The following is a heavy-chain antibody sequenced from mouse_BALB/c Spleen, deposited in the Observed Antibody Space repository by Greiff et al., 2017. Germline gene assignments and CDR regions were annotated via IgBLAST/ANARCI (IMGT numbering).Heavy chain of an antibody. V-gene: IGHV2-9*02. Sequence: VKVVESGPGLVAPSQSLSITCPVSGFSLTSYGVHWVRQPPGKGLEWLGVIWAGGSTNYNSALMSRLSISNDNSKSQVFLKMNSLQTDDTAMYYCARGGSTTGAMDYWGQGTSVTVSS. D-gene: IGHD2-14*01. CDR1: GFSLTSYG. CDR2: IWAGGST. J-gene: IGHJ4*01. CDR3: ARGGSTTGAMDY.